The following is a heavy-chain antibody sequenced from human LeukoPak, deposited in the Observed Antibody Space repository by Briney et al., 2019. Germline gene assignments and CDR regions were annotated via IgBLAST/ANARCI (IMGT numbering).Heavy chain of an antibody. CDR1: GYTFTSYY. D-gene: IGHD3-16*01. J-gene: IGHJ3*02. CDR3: AIAPPPKGGGSDFFDM. V-gene: IGHV1-46*01. CDR2: INPSGGST. Sequence: ASVKVSCKASGYTFTSYYMHWVRQAPGQGLEWMGIINPSGGSTSYAQKFQGRVTMTRDTSTSTVYMELSSLRSEDTAVYYCAIAPPPKGGGSDFFDMGGKGKRVPFSS.